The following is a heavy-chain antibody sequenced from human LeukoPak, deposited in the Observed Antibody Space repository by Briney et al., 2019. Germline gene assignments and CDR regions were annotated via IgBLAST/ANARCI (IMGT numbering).Heavy chain of an antibody. J-gene: IGHJ3*02. CDR3: ARDLGQYSSSPGGAFDI. V-gene: IGHV3-74*01. Sequence: EGSLRLSCAASGLTFSSYWMHWVRQAPGKGLVWVSRINSDGITTTYADSVKGRFTISRDNAKNSLYLQMNSLRAEDTAVYYCARDLGQYSSSPGGAFDIWGQGTMVTVSS. CDR1: GLTFSSYW. CDR2: INSDGITT. D-gene: IGHD6-13*01.